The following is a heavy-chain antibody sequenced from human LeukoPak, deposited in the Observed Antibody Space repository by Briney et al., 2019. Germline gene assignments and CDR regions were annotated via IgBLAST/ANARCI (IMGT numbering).Heavy chain of an antibody. CDR3: AKSVVVVPAAMQLDY. V-gene: IGHV3-7*01. D-gene: IGHD2-2*01. CDR1: GFTFSRYW. Sequence: TGGSLRLSCAASGFTFSRYWMSWVRQAPGKGLEWVANIKQDGSEKYYVDSVKGRFTISRDNAKNSLYLQMNSLRAEDTAVYYCAKSVVVVPAAMQLDYWGQGTLVTVSS. J-gene: IGHJ4*02. CDR2: IKQDGSEK.